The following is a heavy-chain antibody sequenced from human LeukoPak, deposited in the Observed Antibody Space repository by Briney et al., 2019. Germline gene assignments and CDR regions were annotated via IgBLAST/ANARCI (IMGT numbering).Heavy chain of an antibody. CDR1: GDSMRSYY. Sequence: SETLSLTCTVPGDSMRSYYWSRLRQPPGKGLEWIVYFYASGISKYNPSLESRLSISVDTSKNQFSLTLTSVTAADTAVYYCARRRGMYTGYYFDFWGQGALVTVSS. CDR2: FYASGIS. D-gene: IGHD2-2*02. CDR3: ARRRGMYTGYYFDF. V-gene: IGHV4-4*09. J-gene: IGHJ4*02.